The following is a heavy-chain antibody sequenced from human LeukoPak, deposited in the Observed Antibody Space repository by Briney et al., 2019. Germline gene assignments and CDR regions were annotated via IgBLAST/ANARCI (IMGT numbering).Heavy chain of an antibody. CDR3: ARGGYSSGWSPIDYYYYYGMDV. J-gene: IGHJ6*02. CDR1: GGSISSGSYY. CDR2: IYTSGST. Sequence: SQTLSLICTVSGGSISSGSYYWSWIRQPAGKGLEWIGRIYTSGSTNYNPSLKSRVTISVDTSKNQFSLKLSSVTAADTAVYYCARGGYSSGWSPIDYYYYYGMDVWGQGTTVTVSS. D-gene: IGHD6-19*01. V-gene: IGHV4-61*02.